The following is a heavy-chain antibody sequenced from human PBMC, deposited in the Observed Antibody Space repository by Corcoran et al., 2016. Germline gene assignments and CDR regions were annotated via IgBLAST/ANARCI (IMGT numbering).Heavy chain of an antibody. CDR1: GYSFNSYW. CDR3: ARRRRYSGYDDFDY. V-gene: IGHV5-51*01. CDR2: IYPGDSDT. D-gene: IGHD5-12*01. Sequence: EVQLVRSGAEVKKPGESLKISSKGSGYSFNSYWIGWVRQMPGKGLEWMGIIYPGDSDTRYSPSFQCQVTISADTSISTAYLQWSSLKASDTAMYYCARRRRYSGYDDFDYWGQGTLVTVSS. J-gene: IGHJ4*02.